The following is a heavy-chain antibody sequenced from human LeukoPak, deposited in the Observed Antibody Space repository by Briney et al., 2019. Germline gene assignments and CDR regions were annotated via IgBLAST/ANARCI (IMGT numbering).Heavy chain of an antibody. J-gene: IGHJ5*02. CDR2: IYSSGST. Sequence: PSETLSLTCTVSGVSIINNYWSWIRQPAGKALEWIGRIYSSGSTNYNPSLKSRVTMSVDTSKNQFSLKLSSVTAADTAVYYCARDLSYCSGGSCYSGGWFDPWGQGTLVTVSS. CDR3: ARDLSYCSGGSCYSGGWFDP. CDR1: GVSIINNY. V-gene: IGHV4-4*07. D-gene: IGHD2-15*01.